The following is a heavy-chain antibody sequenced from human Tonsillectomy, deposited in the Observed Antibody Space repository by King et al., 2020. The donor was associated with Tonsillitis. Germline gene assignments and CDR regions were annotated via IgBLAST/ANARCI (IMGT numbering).Heavy chain of an antibody. J-gene: IGHJ4*02. CDR1: GGSISSYY. CDR3: ARGDWLLPFDY. D-gene: IGHD3-9*01. V-gene: IGHV4-59*01. CDR2: IYYSGST. Sequence: VQLQESGPGLVKPSETLSLTCTVSGGSISSYYWSWIRQPPGKGLEWIGYIYYSGSTNYNPSLKSRVTISVDTSKNQFSLKLSSVTAADTAVYYCARGDWLLPFDYWGQGTLVTVSS.